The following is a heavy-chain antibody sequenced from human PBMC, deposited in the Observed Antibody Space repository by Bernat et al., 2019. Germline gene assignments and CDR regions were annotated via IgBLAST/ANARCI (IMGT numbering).Heavy chain of an antibody. V-gene: IGHV1-18*01. D-gene: IGHD6-19*01. Sequence: QVQLVQSGPEVKKPVASVKVSCKASGYTFIHYDITWVRQAPGQGLEWVGRISAHNGNTNYGQKVQGRVTMTTDTSTSTAYMELRSLRSNDTAVYYCARDHQWLAFNGMDVWGQGTTVSVSS. J-gene: IGHJ6*02. CDR1: GYTFIHYD. CDR2: ISAHNGNT. CDR3: ARDHQWLAFNGMDV.